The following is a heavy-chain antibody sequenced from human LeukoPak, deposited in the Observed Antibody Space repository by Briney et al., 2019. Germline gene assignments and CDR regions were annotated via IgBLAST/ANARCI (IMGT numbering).Heavy chain of an antibody. CDR1: GGSFSGYY. CDR2: ITDSGST. CDR3: ARRTLYQGYRFAFDI. Sequence: SETLSLTCAVYGGSFSGYYWRWIRQPPGKGLEWIGEITDSGSTNYNPSLKSRLTISVDTSKNQFSLKLSSVTAADTAVYYCARRTLYQGYRFAFDIWGQGTMVTVSS. J-gene: IGHJ3*02. D-gene: IGHD2-2*01. V-gene: IGHV4-34*01.